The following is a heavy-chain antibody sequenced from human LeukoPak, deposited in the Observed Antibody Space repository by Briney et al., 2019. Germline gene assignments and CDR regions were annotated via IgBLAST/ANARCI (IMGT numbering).Heavy chain of an antibody. Sequence: PGGSLRLSCAASGFTVSSNYMSWVRQAPGKGLEWVSVIYSGGSTEYAASVKGRFTISRDNSKNTLYLQMNSLRVEDTAVYYCARSSHYDILTGYSEEDAFDIWGQGTMVTVSS. D-gene: IGHD3-9*01. CDR2: IYSGGST. CDR1: GFTVSSNY. CDR3: ARSSHYDILTGYSEEDAFDI. V-gene: IGHV3-53*01. J-gene: IGHJ3*02.